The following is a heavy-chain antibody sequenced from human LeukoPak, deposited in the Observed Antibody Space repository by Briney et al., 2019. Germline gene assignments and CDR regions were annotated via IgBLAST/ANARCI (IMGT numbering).Heavy chain of an antibody. CDR1: GFTFSSYG. V-gene: IGHV3-33*01. Sequence: GGSLRLSCAASGFTFSSYGMHWVRQAPGKGLEWVAVIWYDGSNKYYADSVKGRFTISRDNSKNTLYLQMNSLRAEDTAVYYCASDPGREYYYDSSGAFDIWGQGTMVTVSS. CDR3: ASDPGREYYYDSSGAFDI. CDR2: IWYDGSNK. J-gene: IGHJ3*02. D-gene: IGHD3-22*01.